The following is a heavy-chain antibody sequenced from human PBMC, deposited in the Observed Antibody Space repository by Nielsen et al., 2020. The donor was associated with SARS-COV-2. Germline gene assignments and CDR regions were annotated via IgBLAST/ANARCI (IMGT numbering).Heavy chain of an antibody. J-gene: IGHJ4*02. CDR2: INPNSGGT. CDR3: ARESDYVWGSYPPLGY. V-gene: IGHV1-2*06. D-gene: IGHD3-16*02. Sequence: ASVKVSCKASGYTFTGYYMHWVRQAPGQGLEWMGRINPNSGGTNYAQKLQGRVTMTTDTSTSTAYMELRSLRSDDTAVYYCARESDYVWGSYPPLGYWGQGTLVTVSS. CDR1: GYTFTGYY.